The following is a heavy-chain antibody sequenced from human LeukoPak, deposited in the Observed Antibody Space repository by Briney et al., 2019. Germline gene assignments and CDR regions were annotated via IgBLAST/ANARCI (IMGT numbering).Heavy chain of an antibody. Sequence: SETLSLTCTVSGGSISSYYWSWIRQPPGKGLEWIGHIYYSGSTNYNPSLKSRVTISVDTSKNQFSLKLSSVTAADTAVYYCARRDSSGWYFSDYWGQGTLVTVSS. CDR1: GGSISSYY. D-gene: IGHD6-19*01. J-gene: IGHJ4*02. V-gene: IGHV4-59*08. CDR3: ARRDSSGWYFSDY. CDR2: IYYSGST.